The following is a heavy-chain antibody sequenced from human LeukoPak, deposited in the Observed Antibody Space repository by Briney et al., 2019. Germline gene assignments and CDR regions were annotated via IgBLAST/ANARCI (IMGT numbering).Heavy chain of an antibody. CDR3: AKDSRGWLQLIVDY. CDR2: ISGSGGST. CDR1: GFTFSSYA. J-gene: IGHJ4*02. D-gene: IGHD5-24*01. Sequence: PGGSLRLSCAASGFTFSSYAMSWVRQAPGKGLEWVSAISGSGGSTYYADSVKGRFTISRDNSKNTLYLQMNSLRAEDTAVYYCAKDSRGWLQLIVDYWGQGTLVTVSS. V-gene: IGHV3-23*01.